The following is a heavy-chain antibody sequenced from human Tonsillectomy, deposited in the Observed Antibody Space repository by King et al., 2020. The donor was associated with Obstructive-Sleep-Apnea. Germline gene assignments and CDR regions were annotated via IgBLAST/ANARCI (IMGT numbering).Heavy chain of an antibody. CDR3: ARVREGTGGDGFDP. V-gene: IGHV3-48*02. J-gene: IGHJ5*02. D-gene: IGHD3-10*01. Sequence: VQLVESGGGLVQPGGSLRLSCAASGFTFSSYSMNWVRQAPGKGLEWVSYISSSSSTIYYADSVKGRFTISRDNAKNSLYLQMNSLRDEDTAVYYCARVREGTGGDGFDPWGQGTLVTVSS. CDR2: ISSSSSTI. CDR1: GFTFSSYS.